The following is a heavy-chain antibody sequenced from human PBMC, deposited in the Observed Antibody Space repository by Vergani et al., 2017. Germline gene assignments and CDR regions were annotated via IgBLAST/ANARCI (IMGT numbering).Heavy chain of an antibody. Sequence: QLQLQESGPGLVKPSETLSLICTVSGGSINPSSSFWGWIRQSPGKGLEWIGSIYHSGSTYYNPSLKSRVTISVDTSKNQFSLKLSSVTAADTAVYYCAXEGGRGYSGYDHDYWGQGTLVTVSS. V-gene: IGHV4-39*07. CDR2: IYHSGST. D-gene: IGHD5-12*01. CDR1: GGSINPSSSF. J-gene: IGHJ4*02. CDR3: AXEGGRGYSGYDHDY.